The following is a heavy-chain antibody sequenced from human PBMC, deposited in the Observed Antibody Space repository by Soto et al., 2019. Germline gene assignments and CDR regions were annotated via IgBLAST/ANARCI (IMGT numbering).Heavy chain of an antibody. CDR1: GYTFTSYG. D-gene: IGHD6-13*01. CDR2: INGYNGNT. CDR3: ARERIAAPGTRMPDAAWFDP. V-gene: IGHV1-18*01. J-gene: IGHJ5*02. Sequence: ASVKVSCKASGYTFTSYGISWVRLAPGQGLEWMGWINGYNGNTNYAQKLQGRVTMTADTSTTTAYMELRSLRSDDTAVYYCARERIAAPGTRMPDAAWFDPWGQGTLVTVSS.